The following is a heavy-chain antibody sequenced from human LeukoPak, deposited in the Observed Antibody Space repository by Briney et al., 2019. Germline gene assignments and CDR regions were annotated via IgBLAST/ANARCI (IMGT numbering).Heavy chain of an antibody. D-gene: IGHD3-3*01. J-gene: IGHJ5*02. CDR1: GGSISSYY. CDR3: AREGYDFPNWFDP. V-gene: IGHV4-59*01. Sequence: PSETLSLTFTVSGGSISSYYWSWIRQPPGKGLEWIGYIYYSGSTNYNPSLKSRVTISVDTSKNQFSLKLSSVTAADTAVYYCAREGYDFPNWFDPWGQGTLVTVSS. CDR2: IYYSGST.